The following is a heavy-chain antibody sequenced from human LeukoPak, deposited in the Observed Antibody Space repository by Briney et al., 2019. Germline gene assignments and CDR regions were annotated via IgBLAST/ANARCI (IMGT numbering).Heavy chain of an antibody. Sequence: GGSLRLSCAASGFTFSSFAMTWVRQAPGKGLEWVSAISGSGGTTYYADSVKGRFTISRDNSKNTLYLQMNSLRAEDTAVYYCAKAESSIAARGEVDYWGQGTLVTVSS. CDR2: ISGSGGTT. V-gene: IGHV3-23*01. CDR3: AKAESSIAARGEVDY. J-gene: IGHJ4*02. CDR1: GFTFSSFA. D-gene: IGHD6-6*01.